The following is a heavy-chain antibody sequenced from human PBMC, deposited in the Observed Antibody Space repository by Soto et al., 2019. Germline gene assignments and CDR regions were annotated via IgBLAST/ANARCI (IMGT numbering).Heavy chain of an antibody. CDR3: AGSGYYHNRGMDV. V-gene: IGHV4-31*03. J-gene: IGHJ6*02. CDR2: IYYSGST. D-gene: IGHD3-22*01. Sequence: SETLSLTCTVSGGSISSGGYYWSWIRQHPGKGLEWIGYIYYSGSTYYNPSLKSRVAISVDTSKNQFSLKLSSVTAADTAVYYRAGSGYYHNRGMDVWGQGTTVTVS. CDR1: GGSISSGGYY.